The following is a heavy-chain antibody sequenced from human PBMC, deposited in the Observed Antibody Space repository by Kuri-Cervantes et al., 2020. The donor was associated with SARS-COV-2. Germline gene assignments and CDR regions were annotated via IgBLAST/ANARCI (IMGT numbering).Heavy chain of an antibody. CDR3: ARAGGSGGTSNYYYYMDA. Sequence: GESLKISCAASGFTFSSHSMNWVRQAPGKGLEWVSCTSSGSTYIYYVDSVKGRFTISRDNAKNSLYLQMNSLRAEDTAVYYCARAGGSGGTSNYYYYMDAWGKGTTVTVSS. D-gene: IGHD2-15*01. CDR1: GFTFSSHS. J-gene: IGHJ6*03. CDR2: TSSGSTYI. V-gene: IGHV3-21*01.